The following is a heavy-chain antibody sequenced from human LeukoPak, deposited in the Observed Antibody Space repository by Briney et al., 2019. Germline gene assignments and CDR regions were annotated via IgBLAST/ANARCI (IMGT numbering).Heavy chain of an antibody. J-gene: IGHJ3*02. Sequence: GGSLRLSCAASGFTFSSYVMHWVRQAPGKGLEWAAFISYDGSNKYYADSVKGRFTISRDNSKNTLYLQMNNLRAEDTAVYYCASFPPYMVRTDAFDIWGQGTMVTVSS. CDR3: ASFPPYMVRTDAFDI. V-gene: IGHV3-30*03. D-gene: IGHD3-10*01. CDR2: ISYDGSNK. CDR1: GFTFSSYV.